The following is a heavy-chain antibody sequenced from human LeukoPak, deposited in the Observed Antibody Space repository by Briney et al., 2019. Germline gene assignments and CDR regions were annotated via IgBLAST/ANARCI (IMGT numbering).Heavy chain of an antibody. CDR3: ARGSRPRLVAATKSYWYFDL. V-gene: IGHV4-34*01. D-gene: IGHD2-15*01. CDR1: GGSFSGYY. CDR2: INHSGST. J-gene: IGHJ2*01. Sequence: PSETLSLTCAVHGGSFSGYYWSWIRQPPGKGLEWIGEINHSGSTNYNPSLKSRVTISVDTSKNQFSLKLSSVTAADTAVYYCARGSRPRLVAATKSYWYFDLWGRGTLVTVSS.